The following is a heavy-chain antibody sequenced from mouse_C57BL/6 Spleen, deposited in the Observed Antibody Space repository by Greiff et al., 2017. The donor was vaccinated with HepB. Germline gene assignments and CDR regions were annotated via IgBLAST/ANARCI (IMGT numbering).Heavy chain of an antibody. CDR1: GFTFSDYG. D-gene: IGHD1-1*01. Sequence: EVHLVESGGGLVKPGGSLKLSCAASGFTFSDYGMHWVRQAPEKGLEWVAYISSGSSTIYYADTVKGRFTISRDNAKNTLFLQMTSLRSEDTAMYYCAREKGITTGVATDYFDYWGQGTTLTVCS. V-gene: IGHV5-17*01. CDR2: ISSGSSTI. CDR3: AREKGITTGVATDYFDY. J-gene: IGHJ2*01.